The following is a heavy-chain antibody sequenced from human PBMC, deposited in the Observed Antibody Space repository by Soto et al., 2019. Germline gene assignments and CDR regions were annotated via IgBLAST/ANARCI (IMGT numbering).Heavy chain of an antibody. J-gene: IGHJ4*01. V-gene: IGHV1-18*01. CDR3: SRGTSIPASGDY. CDR1: GYTFTNYG. D-gene: IGHD6-6*01. CDR2: VSAYNGER. Sequence: QVQLVQSGAEVKKPGASVKVSCKPSGYTFTNYGINWVRQAPGHGLEWLGWVSAYNGERRYAQRVQARVIMTTDTSTTTAYMELRSLRSDDTAVYSCSRGTSIPASGDYWGQGTLVTVSS.